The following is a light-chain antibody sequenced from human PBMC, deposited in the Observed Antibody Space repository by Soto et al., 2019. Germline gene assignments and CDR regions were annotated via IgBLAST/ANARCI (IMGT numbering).Light chain of an antibody. CDR3: AAWDDSLNGPV. CDR1: SSNIGGNS. Sequence: QSVMTQPPSVSAAPGQKVTISCSGSSSNIGGNSVSWYQQLPGTAPKLLIHSNDRRPSGVPDRFSGSKSGTSASLAISGLQSEDAADYYCAAWDDSLNGPVFGTGTKLTVL. J-gene: IGLJ1*01. V-gene: IGLV1-44*01. CDR2: SND.